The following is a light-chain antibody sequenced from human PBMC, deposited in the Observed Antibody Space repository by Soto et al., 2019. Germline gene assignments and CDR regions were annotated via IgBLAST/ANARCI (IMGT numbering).Light chain of an antibody. Sequence: QPVLTQPPSASGTPGQTVTISCSGSRSNIGNNIVKWYQQIPGTAPKLLIDSNNQRPSGVPDRFSGSKYGTSASLAISGLQSEDEAHYYCATWDASLKAGVFGGGTKLTVL. V-gene: IGLV1-44*01. CDR2: SNN. CDR3: ATWDASLKAGV. J-gene: IGLJ3*02. CDR1: RSNIGNNI.